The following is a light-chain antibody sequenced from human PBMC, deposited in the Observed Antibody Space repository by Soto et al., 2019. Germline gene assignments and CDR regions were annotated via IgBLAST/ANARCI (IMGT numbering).Light chain of an antibody. V-gene: IGKV3-20*01. Sequence: EIVLTQSPGTLSLSPGERATLSCRASQSVSSSFLAWYQQKPGQAPRLLIYGASSRATGIPDRFSGSGSGTDFTLTISRLEPEDCAVYYWQQYDNSPRTFGQGTKVEIK. CDR3: QQYDNSPRT. J-gene: IGKJ1*01. CDR1: QSVSSSF. CDR2: GAS.